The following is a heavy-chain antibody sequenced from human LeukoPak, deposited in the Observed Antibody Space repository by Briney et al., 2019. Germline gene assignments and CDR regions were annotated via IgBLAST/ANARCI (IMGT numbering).Heavy chain of an antibody. CDR2: IYYSGST. Sequence: SETLSLTCTVSGGSISSYYWSWIRQPPGKGLEWIGYIYYSGSTNYNPSLKSRVTISLDASKNQFSLKLSSVTAADTAVYYCARDNYYEGAFDVWGQGTMVTVSS. CDR1: GGSISSYY. V-gene: IGHV4-59*01. CDR3: ARDNYYEGAFDV. D-gene: IGHD3-22*01. J-gene: IGHJ3*01.